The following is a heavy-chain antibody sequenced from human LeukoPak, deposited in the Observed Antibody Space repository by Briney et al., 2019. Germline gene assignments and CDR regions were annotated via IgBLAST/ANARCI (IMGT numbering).Heavy chain of an antibody. V-gene: IGHV3-15*01. Sequence: RSGGPLSLFCTASGLRLSNAWMRWVRPAPGKGLERVGRIIRRTSGVATDSAAPVRGRFTISSDDSQTTLYLQMNSLKTEDPAVYYCTTYRYSYDVTGYSYFDYRGQGIPVTVSS. CDR2: IIRRTSGVAT. CDR1: GLRLSNAW. J-gene: IGHJ4*02. CDR3: TTYRYSYDVTGYSYFDY. D-gene: IGHD3-22*01.